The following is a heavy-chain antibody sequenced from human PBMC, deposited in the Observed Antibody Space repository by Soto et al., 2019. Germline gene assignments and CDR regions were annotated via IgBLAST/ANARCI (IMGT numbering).Heavy chain of an antibody. CDR1: GFTFSSYA. CDR3: AKDGDGRLVGYCGDDVRARGGNDAFDI. D-gene: IGHD4-17*01. V-gene: IGHV3-23*01. CDR2: ISGSGGST. Sequence: EVQLLESGGGLVQPGGSLRLSCAASGFTFSSYAMSWVRQAPGKGLEWVSAISGSGGSTYYADSVKGRFTISRDNSKNSLYLQMNSLRGEDTAVYDCAKDGDGRLVGYCGDDVRARGGNDAFDIWGQGTMVTVSS. J-gene: IGHJ3*02.